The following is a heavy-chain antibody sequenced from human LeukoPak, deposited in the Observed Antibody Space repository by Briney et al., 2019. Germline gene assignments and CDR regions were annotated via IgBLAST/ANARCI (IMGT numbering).Heavy chain of an antibody. J-gene: IGHJ6*02. CDR2: INHSGST. V-gene: IGHV4-34*01. D-gene: IGHD4-23*01. Sequence: PSETLSLTCAVYGGSFRGYYWSWIRQPPGKGLEWIGEINHSGSTNYNPSLKSRVTISVDTSKNQFSLKLSSVTAADTAVSYCARGTGRWAYYYYYGMDVWGQGTTVTVSS. CDR1: GGSFRGYY. CDR3: ARGTGRWAYYYYYGMDV.